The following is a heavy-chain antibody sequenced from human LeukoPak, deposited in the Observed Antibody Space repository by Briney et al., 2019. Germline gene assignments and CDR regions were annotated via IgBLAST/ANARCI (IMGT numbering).Heavy chain of an antibody. CDR2: ISSSSSYI. D-gene: IGHD5-18*01. Sequence: ETLSLTCTVSGGSISTYYWNWVRQAPGKGLEWVSSISSSSSYIYYADSVKGRFTISRDNAKNSLYLQMNSLRAEDTAVYYCARGGTAMVTWGQGTLVTVSS. V-gene: IGHV3-21*01. CDR3: ARGGTAMVT. J-gene: IGHJ5*02. CDR1: GGSISTYY.